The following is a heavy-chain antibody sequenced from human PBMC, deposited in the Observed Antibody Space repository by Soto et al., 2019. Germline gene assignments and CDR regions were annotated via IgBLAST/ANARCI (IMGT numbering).Heavy chain of an antibody. V-gene: IGHV3-30-3*01. Sequence: PVGSLRLSCAASGFTFSSYAMHWVRQAPGKGLEWVAVISYDGSNKYYADSVKGRFTISRDNSKNTLYLQMNSLRAEDTAVYYCARADKIRYYGYVWGSYQLWYAFDIWGQGTMVTVSS. CDR3: ARADKIRYYGYVWGSYQLWYAFDI. CDR2: ISYDGSNK. D-gene: IGHD3-16*02. CDR1: GFTFSSYA. J-gene: IGHJ3*02.